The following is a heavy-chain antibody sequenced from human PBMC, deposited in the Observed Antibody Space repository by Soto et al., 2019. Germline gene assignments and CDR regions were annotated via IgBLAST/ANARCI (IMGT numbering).Heavy chain of an antibody. Sequence: LRLSCAASGFTFSSYGMHWVRQAPGKGLEWVAVISYDGSNKYYADSVKGRFTISRDNSKNTLYLQMNSLRAEDTAVYYCAKGSIAAAGTFDYWGQGTLVTVSS. J-gene: IGHJ4*02. V-gene: IGHV3-30*18. D-gene: IGHD6-13*01. CDR2: ISYDGSNK. CDR1: GFTFSSYG. CDR3: AKGSIAAAGTFDY.